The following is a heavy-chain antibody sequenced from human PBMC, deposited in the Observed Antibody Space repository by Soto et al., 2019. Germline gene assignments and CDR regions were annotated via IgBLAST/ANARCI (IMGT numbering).Heavy chain of an antibody. J-gene: IGHJ4*02. D-gene: IGHD2-15*01. Sequence: EVQLVESGGDLVQPGGSLRLSCAASGFSFGTYWISWVRQAPGKGLEWVANIKEDGSEEYYVDSVKGRFTISRDNAKNSLYLQMNSLRAEDTAMYYCARDEGCGGGSCYSIWRYWGQGTLVTVSP. V-gene: IGHV3-7*01. CDR1: GFSFGTYW. CDR2: IKEDGSEE. CDR3: ARDEGCGGGSCYSIWRY.